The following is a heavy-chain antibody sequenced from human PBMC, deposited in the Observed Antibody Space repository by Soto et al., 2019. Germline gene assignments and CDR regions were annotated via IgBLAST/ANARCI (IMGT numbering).Heavy chain of an antibody. CDR2: IYYSGST. CDR3: ARRVMEPPNWFDP. D-gene: IGHD1-1*01. V-gene: IGHV4-61*01. CDR1: GGSVSSGSYY. Sequence: SETLSLTCTISGGSVSSGSYYWSWIRQPPGKGLEWIGYIYYSGSTNYNPSLKGRVTISVDTSKNQFSLKLSSVTAADTAVYYCARRVMEPPNWFDPWGQGTLVTVSS. J-gene: IGHJ5*02.